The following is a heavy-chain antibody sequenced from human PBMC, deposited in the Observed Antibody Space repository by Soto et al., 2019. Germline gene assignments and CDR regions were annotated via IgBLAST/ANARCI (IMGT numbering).Heavy chain of an antibody. J-gene: IGHJ4*02. Sequence: GGSLRLSCAASGFTFSSYAMHWVRQAPGKGLEWVAVISYDGSNKYYADSVKGRFTISRDNSKNTLYLQMNSLRAEDTAVYYCARAQLVAPPTKYYIHYPGQATLVTVSS. CDR1: GFTFSSYA. V-gene: IGHV3-30-3*01. D-gene: IGHD5-12*01. CDR3: ARAQLVAPPTKYYIHY. CDR2: ISYDGSNK.